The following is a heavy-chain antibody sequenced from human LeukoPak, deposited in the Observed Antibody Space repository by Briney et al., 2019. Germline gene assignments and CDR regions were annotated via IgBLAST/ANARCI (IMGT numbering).Heavy chain of an antibody. J-gene: IGHJ4*02. CDR3: ATSRTFDY. Sequence: GGSLRLSCAASGFTLSSYWMHWVRQAPGKGLVWVSHINIDGSNTRYADSVKGRFTISRDNAENTLYLQMNSLRVDDTAVYYSATSRTFDYWGQGTLVTVSS. V-gene: IGHV3-74*01. CDR2: INIDGSNT. CDR1: GFTLSSYW.